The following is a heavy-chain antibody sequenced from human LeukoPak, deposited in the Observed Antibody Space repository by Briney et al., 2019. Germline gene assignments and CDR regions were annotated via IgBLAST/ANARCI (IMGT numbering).Heavy chain of an antibody. CDR1: GGTFSSYA. CDR3: ARGRGYYYDSSGYYEFDP. J-gene: IGHJ5*02. V-gene: IGHV1-69*04. Sequence: GASVKVSCKASGGTFSSYAISWVRQAPGQGLEWMGRIIPILGIANYAQKFQGRVTITADKSTSTAYMELSSLRSEDTAVYYCARGRGYYYDSSGYYEFDPWGQGTLVTVSS. CDR2: IIPILGIA. D-gene: IGHD3-22*01.